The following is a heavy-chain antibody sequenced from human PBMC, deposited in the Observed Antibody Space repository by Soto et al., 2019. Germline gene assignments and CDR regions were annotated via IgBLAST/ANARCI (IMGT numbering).Heavy chain of an antibody. V-gene: IGHV4-59*08. CDR3: ARAQGGMDV. Sequence: QVQLQESGPGLVKPSETLSLTCTVSGGSISSYYWSWIRQPPGKGLEWIGYIYYSGSTNYNPSPKSRVTISVDTSKNQFSLKLSSVTAADTAVYYCARAQGGMDVWGQGTTVTVSS. J-gene: IGHJ6*02. CDR2: IYYSGST. CDR1: GGSISSYY.